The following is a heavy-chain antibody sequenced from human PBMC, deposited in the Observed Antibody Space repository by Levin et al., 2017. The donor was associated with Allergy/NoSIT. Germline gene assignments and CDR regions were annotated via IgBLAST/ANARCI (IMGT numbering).Heavy chain of an antibody. J-gene: IGHJ4*02. CDR2: IYYSGST. D-gene: IGHD5-12*01. CDR1: GGSISSYY. Sequence: SETLSLTCTVSGGSISSYYWSWIRQPPGKGLEWIGYIYYSGSTNYNPSLKSRVTISVDTSKNQFSLKLSSVTAADTAVYYCGAATMGYFDYWGQGTLVTVSS. V-gene: IGHV4-59*08. CDR3: GAATMGYFDY.